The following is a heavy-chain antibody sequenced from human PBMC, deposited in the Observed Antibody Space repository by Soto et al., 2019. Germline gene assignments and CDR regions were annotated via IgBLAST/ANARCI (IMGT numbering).Heavy chain of an antibody. Sequence: GGSLRLSCAASGFTFDDYAMHWVRQAPGKGLEWVSGISWNSGSIGYADSVKGRFTISRDNAKNSLYLQMNSLRAEDTALYYCAKDRNYYHDAFDIWGQGTMVTVSS. CDR2: ISWNSGSI. V-gene: IGHV3-9*01. CDR3: AKDRNYYHDAFDI. J-gene: IGHJ3*02. CDR1: GFTFDDYA. D-gene: IGHD3-10*01.